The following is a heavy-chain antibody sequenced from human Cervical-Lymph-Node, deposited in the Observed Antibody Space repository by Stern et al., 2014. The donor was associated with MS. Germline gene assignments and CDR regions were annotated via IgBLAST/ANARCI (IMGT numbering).Heavy chain of an antibody. Sequence: QDQLVQSGPEVKKPGASVRVSCKTSGYTFTNYNIAWLRQAPGQGLEWMAWISTYNGNTNYAQRLQGRVTMTTDTSTNTVYMELRSLRSDDTAVYFCARERGNIVVIPASPFFDYWGQGALVTVSS. V-gene: IGHV1-18*01. CDR1: GYTFTNYN. CDR3: ARERGNIVVIPASPFFDY. CDR2: ISTYNGNT. J-gene: IGHJ4*02. D-gene: IGHD2-2*01.